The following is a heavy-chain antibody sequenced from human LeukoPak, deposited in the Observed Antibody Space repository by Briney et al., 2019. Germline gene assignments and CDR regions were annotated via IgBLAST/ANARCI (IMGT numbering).Heavy chain of an antibody. CDR1: GGSISSYY. V-gene: IGHV4-59*01. CDR2: IYYSGST. D-gene: IGHD6-19*01. Sequence: SETLSLTCTVSGGSISSYYWSWIRQPPGKGLEWIGYIYYSGSTNYNPSLKSRVTISVGTSKNQFSLKLSSVTAADTAVYYCARASGWSHYFDYWGQGTLVTVSS. J-gene: IGHJ4*02. CDR3: ARASGWSHYFDY.